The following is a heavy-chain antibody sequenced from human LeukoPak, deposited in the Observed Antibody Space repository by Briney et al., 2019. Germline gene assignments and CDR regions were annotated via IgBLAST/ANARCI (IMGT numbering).Heavy chain of an antibody. Sequence: GESLKISCKGSGYTFSSYWFGWVRQMPGKGLEWMGIIYPGDSDTRYSPSLQGQVTISVDTSIGTAYLQWSSLKASDTAIYYCARQNDFRLDYWGQGTLVTVSS. CDR1: GYTFSSYW. V-gene: IGHV5-51*01. J-gene: IGHJ4*02. CDR2: IYPGDSDT. D-gene: IGHD3-3*01. CDR3: ARQNDFRLDY.